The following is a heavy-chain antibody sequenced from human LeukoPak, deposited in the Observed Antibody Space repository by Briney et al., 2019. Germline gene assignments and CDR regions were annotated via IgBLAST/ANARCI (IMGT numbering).Heavy chain of an antibody. Sequence: GGSLRLSCAASGFTFSSYGMHWVRQAPGKGLEWVAVISYDGSNKYYADSVKGRFTISRDNSKNTLYLQMNSLRAEDTAVYYCARRTYRTGDYDAFDIWGQGTMVTVSS. D-gene: IGHD7-27*01. J-gene: IGHJ3*02. V-gene: IGHV3-30*03. CDR2: ISYDGSNK. CDR1: GFTFSSYG. CDR3: ARRTYRTGDYDAFDI.